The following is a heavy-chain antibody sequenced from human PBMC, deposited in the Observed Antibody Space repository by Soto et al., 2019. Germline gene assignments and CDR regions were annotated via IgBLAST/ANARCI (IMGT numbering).Heavy chain of an antibody. CDR2: IYHSGST. CDR1: GGSISSGDYY. CDR3: ARGNSSSWYVGEYFDY. D-gene: IGHD6-13*01. Sequence: SETLSLTCTVSGGSISSGDYYWSWIRQPPGKGLEWIGYIYHSGSTYYNPSLKSRVTISVDRSKNQFSLKLSSVTAADTAVYYCARGNSSSWYVGEYFDYWGQGTLVTVSS. V-gene: IGHV4-30-2*01. J-gene: IGHJ4*02.